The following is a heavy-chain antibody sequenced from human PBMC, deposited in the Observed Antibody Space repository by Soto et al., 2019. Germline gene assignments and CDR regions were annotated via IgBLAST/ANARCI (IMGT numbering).Heavy chain of an antibody. V-gene: IGHV1-69*01. CDR1: GGTFNSYA. J-gene: IGHJ5*02. CDR3: ASATAWFGLEGENWFDP. CDR2: IIPIFGTP. D-gene: IGHD3-10*01. Sequence: QVQLVQSGAEVRKPGSSVKVSCKASGGTFNSYAINWVRQAPGQGLEWMGGIIPIFGTPKYAQNFQGGVTITADESTSTVYMELSSLTSEDTAVYYCASATAWFGLEGENWFDPWGQGTLVSVSS.